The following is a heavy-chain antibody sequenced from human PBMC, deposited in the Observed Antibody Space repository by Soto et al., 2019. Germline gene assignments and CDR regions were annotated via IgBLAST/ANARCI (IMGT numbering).Heavy chain of an antibody. CDR3: ARENAYGDPNSFDY. D-gene: IGHD4-17*01. CDR1: GFTFSSYN. J-gene: IGHJ4*02. V-gene: IGHV3-21*01. Sequence: GGSLRLSCTASGFTFSSYNMNWVRQAPGKGLEWVSSTSSSSNYIYYADSMKGRFTISRDNAKNSLYLQMNSLRAEDTAVYYCARENAYGDPNSFDYWGQGTLVTVSS. CDR2: TSSSSNYI.